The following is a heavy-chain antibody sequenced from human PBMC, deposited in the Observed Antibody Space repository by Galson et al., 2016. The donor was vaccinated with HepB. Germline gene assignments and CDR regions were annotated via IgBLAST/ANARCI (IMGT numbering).Heavy chain of an antibody. CDR2: INTDTGDT. V-gene: IGHV1-18*04. J-gene: IGHJ6*02. D-gene: IGHD2-15*01. CDR3: ARSGHCSGGACYNSYGMDV. CDR1: GYTFISSP. Sequence: SVKVSCKASGYTFISSPISWVRQAPGQGLEWMGWINTDTGDTVSALKLQGRVTMTTDTSTDTAYMELTSLRSDDTAVYYCARSGHCSGGACYNSYGMDVWGQGTSVTVSS.